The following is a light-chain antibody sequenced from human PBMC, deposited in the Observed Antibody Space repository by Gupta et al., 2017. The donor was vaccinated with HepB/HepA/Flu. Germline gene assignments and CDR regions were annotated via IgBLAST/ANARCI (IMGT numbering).Light chain of an antibody. CDR2: GAS. V-gene: IGKV4-1*01. CDR1: QSVLYSSKHRNY. Sequence: DILITHSPHSLAVSLGESDTINCKSTQSVLYSSKHRNYLAWYQQKPGQPPKLLIYGASTRESGVPDRFSGRGSGTDFTLTISSPQAEDVAIYYCQQDDSTPLTFGEGTRVEIK. J-gene: IGKJ5*01. CDR3: QQDDSTPLT.